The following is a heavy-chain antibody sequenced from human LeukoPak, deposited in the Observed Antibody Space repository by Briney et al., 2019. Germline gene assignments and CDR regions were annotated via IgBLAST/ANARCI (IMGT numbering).Heavy chain of an antibody. CDR1: GFAFSSYW. V-gene: IGHV3-74*01. Sequence: PGGSLRLSCAASGFAFSSYWMHWVRQAPGKGLVWVSRISSDGTSTSYADSVKGRFTISRDNAKNTLYLQMNSLRAEDTAMYYCAKLTGTSGPPFDYWGQGNLVTVSS. CDR3: AKLTGTSGPPFDY. D-gene: IGHD1-7*01. J-gene: IGHJ4*02. CDR2: ISSDGTST.